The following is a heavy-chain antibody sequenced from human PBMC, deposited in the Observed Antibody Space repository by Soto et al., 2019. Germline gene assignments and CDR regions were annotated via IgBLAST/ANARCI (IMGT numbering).Heavy chain of an antibody. CDR3: ARVTPRGYDILTGFYGMDV. D-gene: IGHD3-9*01. V-gene: IGHV3-30-3*01. Sequence: GESLRLSCAASGFTFSSYAMHWVRQAPGKGLEWVAVISYDGSNKYYADSVKGRFTISRDNSKNTLYLQMNSLRAEDTAVYYCARVTPRGYDILTGFYGMDVWGQGTTVTVSS. CDR1: GFTFSSYA. J-gene: IGHJ6*02. CDR2: ISYDGSNK.